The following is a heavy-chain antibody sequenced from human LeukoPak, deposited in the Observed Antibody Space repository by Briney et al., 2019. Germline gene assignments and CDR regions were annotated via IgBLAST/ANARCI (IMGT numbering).Heavy chain of an antibody. CDR3: AKALLRLGELSSSLFDY. J-gene: IGHJ4*02. Sequence: GGSLRLSCAASGFTFSSYGMHWVRQAPGKGLEWVAVISYDGSNKYYADSVKGRFTISRDNSKNTLYLQTNSLRAEGTAVYYCAKALLRLGELSSSLFDYWGQGTLVTVSS. CDR2: ISYDGSNK. V-gene: IGHV3-30*18. D-gene: IGHD3-16*02. CDR1: GFTFSSYG.